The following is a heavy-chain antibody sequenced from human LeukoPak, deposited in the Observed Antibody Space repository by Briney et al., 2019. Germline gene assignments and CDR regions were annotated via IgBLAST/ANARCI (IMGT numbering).Heavy chain of an antibody. V-gene: IGHV3-7*01. J-gene: IGHJ4*02. Sequence: GGSLRLSCAASGFTFSRYWMSWVRQTPGKGLEWVANIKEDGSEKYYVDSVKGRFTISRDNAKNSLYLQMNSLRAEDTAMYYCARSYQFDYWGQGTLVTVSS. CDR3: ARSYQFDY. CDR2: IKEDGSEK. CDR1: GFTFSRYW.